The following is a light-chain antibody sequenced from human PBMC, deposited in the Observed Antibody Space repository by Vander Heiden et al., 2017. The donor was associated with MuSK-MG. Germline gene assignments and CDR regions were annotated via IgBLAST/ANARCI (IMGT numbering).Light chain of an antibody. Sequence: EILMTQSPATLSVSQGERVTLSWRASQNINNNLAWYQQKPGQAPRLLIYRIATRATSTPARFSGSGSGAEFTLTISSLQSEDFAIYYCHQYDSWPQTFGQGTRLEIK. CDR3: HQYDSWPQT. V-gene: IGKV3-15*01. CDR1: QNINNN. CDR2: RIA. J-gene: IGKJ5*01.